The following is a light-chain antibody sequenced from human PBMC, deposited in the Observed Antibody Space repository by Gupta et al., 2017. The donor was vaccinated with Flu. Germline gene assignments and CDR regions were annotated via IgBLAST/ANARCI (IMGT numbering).Light chain of an antibody. Sequence: SYELTQPPSVSVSPGQTASITCSGDKLGDKYACWYQQKPGQSPVLVIFQDSKRPSGIPGRFSGSNAGNTATLTISGTQAMEAADYYGQAAASSNAVVFGGGTKLTVL. J-gene: IGLJ2*01. CDR1: KLGDKY. CDR2: QDS. V-gene: IGLV3-1*01. CDR3: QAAASSNAVV.